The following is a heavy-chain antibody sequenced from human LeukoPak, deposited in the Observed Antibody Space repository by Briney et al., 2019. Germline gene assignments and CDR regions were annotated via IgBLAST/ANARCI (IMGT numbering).Heavy chain of an antibody. D-gene: IGHD6-19*01. CDR3: ARVGAVAGAFDI. CDR1: GFTFSYYA. V-gene: IGHV3-30*04. J-gene: IGHJ3*02. CDR2: ISYDGSNK. Sequence: GGSLRLSCAASGFTFSYYAMHWVRRAPGKGLEGVAVISYDGSNKYYADSVKGRFTISRDNAKNTLYLQMNSLRAEDTAVYYCARVGAVAGAFDIWGQGTMVTVSS.